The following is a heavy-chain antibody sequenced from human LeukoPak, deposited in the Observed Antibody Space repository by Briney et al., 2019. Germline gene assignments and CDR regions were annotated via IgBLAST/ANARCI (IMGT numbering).Heavy chain of an antibody. J-gene: IGHJ5*02. CDR3: ARAVRYCSGGSCYIWFDP. Sequence: ASVKVSCKASGYTFTGYYMHWVRQAPGQGLEWMGIINPNSGGTNYAQKFQGRVTMTRDTSISTAYMELSRLRSEDTAVYYCARAVRYCSGGSCYIWFDPWGQRTLVTVSS. CDR1: GYTFTGYY. D-gene: IGHD2-15*01. CDR2: INPNSGGT. V-gene: IGHV1-2*02.